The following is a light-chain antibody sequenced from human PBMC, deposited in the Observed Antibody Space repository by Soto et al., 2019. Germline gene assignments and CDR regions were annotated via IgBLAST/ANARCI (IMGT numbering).Light chain of an antibody. CDR3: YSYTTSSTYV. Sequence: QSDLSQAASVCGSPWQSITIYYTGTSSDVGGYNYASWYQQHPAKVPKLMIYHVSNRPSGVSDRFSGSKSGNTASLTISGLQAEDEGDYYCYSYTTSSTYVFGTGTKVTVL. CDR2: HVS. CDR1: SSDVGGYNY. V-gene: IGLV2-14*01. J-gene: IGLJ1*01.